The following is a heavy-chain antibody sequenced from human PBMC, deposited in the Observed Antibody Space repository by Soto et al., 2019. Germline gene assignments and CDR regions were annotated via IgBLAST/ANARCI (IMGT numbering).Heavy chain of an antibody. CDR1: GGTFSSYA. CDR3: ERGMDIVLVPAAQNTPYYYYYGMDV. Sequence: QVQLVQSGAEVKKPGSSVKVSCKASGGTFSSYAISWVRQAPGQGLEWMGGIIPIFGTANYAQKFQGRVTITADESTSTAYMELSSLRSEDTAVYYCERGMDIVLVPAAQNTPYYYYYGMDVWGQGTTVTVSS. V-gene: IGHV1-69*12. D-gene: IGHD2-2*03. J-gene: IGHJ6*02. CDR2: IIPIFGTA.